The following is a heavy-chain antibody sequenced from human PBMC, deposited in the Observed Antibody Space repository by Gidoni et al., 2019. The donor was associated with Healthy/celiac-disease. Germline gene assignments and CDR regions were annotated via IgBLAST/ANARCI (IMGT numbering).Heavy chain of an antibody. J-gene: IGHJ5*02. CDR2: ISYEGSNK. CDR3: AKDRVRLSAATTYNWFDP. CDR1: GFTFSSSG. Sequence: QVQLVESGGGVVQPGRSLRLSCAASGFTFSSSGMHWVRQAPGKGLEWVAVISYEGSNKYYADSVKGRFTISRDNSKNTLYLQMNSLRAEDTAVYYCAKDRVRLSAATTYNWFDPWGQGTLVTVSS. D-gene: IGHD2-15*01. V-gene: IGHV3-30*18.